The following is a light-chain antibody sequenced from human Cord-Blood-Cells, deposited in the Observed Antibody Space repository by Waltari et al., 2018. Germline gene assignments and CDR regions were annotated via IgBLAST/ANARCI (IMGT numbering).Light chain of an antibody. Sequence: LVLTQSPSASASLGASVTLTCTLSSGHSPYAIAWHQQQPEKGPRYLMKLNSDGSHSKGDGIPDRFSGSSSGAERYLTISSLQSEDEADYYCQTWGTGIQVFGGGTKLTVL. V-gene: IGLV4-69*01. J-gene: IGLJ2*01. CDR2: LNSDGSH. CDR3: QTWGTGIQV. CDR1: SGHSPYA.